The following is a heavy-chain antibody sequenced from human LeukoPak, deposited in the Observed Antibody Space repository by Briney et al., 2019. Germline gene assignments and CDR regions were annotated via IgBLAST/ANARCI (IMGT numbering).Heavy chain of an antibody. D-gene: IGHD1-26*01. Sequence: PSETLSLTCTVSGGSISSYYWTWIRQPAGKGLEWIGRIYSSGSTNYNPSLKSRVTMSVDTSKNQFSLRLSSVTAADAAVYYCARGPQSSGSYSVDYWGQGTLITVSS. CDR2: IYSSGST. V-gene: IGHV4-4*07. J-gene: IGHJ4*02. CDR1: GGSISSYY. CDR3: ARGPQSSGSYSVDY.